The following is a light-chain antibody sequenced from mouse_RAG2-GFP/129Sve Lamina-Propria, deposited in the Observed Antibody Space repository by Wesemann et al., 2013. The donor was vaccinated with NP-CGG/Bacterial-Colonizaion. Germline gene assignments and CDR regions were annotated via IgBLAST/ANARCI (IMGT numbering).Light chain of an antibody. CDR3: QQWSSNPLT. J-gene: IGKJ5*01. Sequence: QIVLTQSPAIMSASPGEKVTITCSASSSVSYMYWFQQKPGTSPKLWIYSTSNLVSGVPARFSGSRSGTSYSLTISSMEAEDAATYYCQQWSSNPLTFGAGTKLELK. CDR1: SSVSY. V-gene: IGKV4-57*01. CDR2: STS.